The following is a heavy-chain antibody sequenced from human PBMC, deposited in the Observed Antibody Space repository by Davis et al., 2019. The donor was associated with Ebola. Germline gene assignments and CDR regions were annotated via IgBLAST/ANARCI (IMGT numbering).Heavy chain of an antibody. CDR1: GGSISSHY. CDR2: IYYSGST. D-gene: IGHD3-16*01. J-gene: IGHJ6*02. CDR3: ASRGGYYYGMDV. Sequence: PSETLSLTCTVSGGSISSHYWSWIRQPPGKGLEWIGYIYYSGSTNYNPSLKSRVTIPVDTSKNQFSLKLSSVTAADTAVYYCASRGGYYYGMDVWGQGTTVTVSS. V-gene: IGHV4-59*11.